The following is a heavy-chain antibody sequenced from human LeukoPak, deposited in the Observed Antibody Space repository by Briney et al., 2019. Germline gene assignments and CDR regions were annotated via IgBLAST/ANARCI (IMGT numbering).Heavy chain of an antibody. CDR3: AKDISSGWYFLDY. V-gene: IGHV3-9*01. J-gene: IGHJ4*02. CDR2: ISWNSCSI. D-gene: IGHD6-19*01. CDR1: VFTFHHYD. Sequence: GGSLRLSYAASVFTFHHYDMHWVRQAPPKALEWASGISWNSCSIGYADSVKGRFTISRDNAKNSLYLQMNSLRAEDTALYYCAKDISSGWYFLDYWGQGTLVTVSS.